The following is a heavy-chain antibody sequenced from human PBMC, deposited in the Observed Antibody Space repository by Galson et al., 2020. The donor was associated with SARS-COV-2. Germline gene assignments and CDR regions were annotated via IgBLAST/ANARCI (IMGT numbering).Heavy chain of an antibody. D-gene: IGHD6-13*01. CDR2: IFPDDSDI. V-gene: IGHV5-51*01. CDR3: ARLPRDWYFMGFDY. Sequence: HGESLKISCKGSGYSFSSAWNGWVRQMPGKGLEWMGIIFPDDSDIRYRTAFQGQVTISADKSISTTYLELNSLQVPDTAMYYCARLPRDWYFMGFDYWGQGTLVTVSS. J-gene: IGHJ4*02. CDR1: GYSFSSAW.